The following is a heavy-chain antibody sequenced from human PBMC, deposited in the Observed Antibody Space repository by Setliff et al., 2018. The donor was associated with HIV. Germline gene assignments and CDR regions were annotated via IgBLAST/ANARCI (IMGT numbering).Heavy chain of an antibody. J-gene: IGHJ3*02. CDR1: GFTFRNYA. Sequence: PGGSLRLSCAASGFTFRNYAMSWVRQAPGKGLEWVSSISGSGGTTYYAESVKGRFTISRDNSKNTLYLQMNSLRAEDRALYYCAKTNWGSVVDAFAIWGQGTMVTVSS. D-gene: IGHD7-27*01. CDR3: AKTNWGSVVDAFAI. CDR2: ISGSGGTT. V-gene: IGHV3-23*01.